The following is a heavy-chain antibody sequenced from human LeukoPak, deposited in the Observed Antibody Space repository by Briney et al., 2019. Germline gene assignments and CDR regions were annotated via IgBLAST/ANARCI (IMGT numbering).Heavy chain of an antibody. CDR2: IYYSGST. CDR1: AASISSSSHH. D-gene: IGHD4/OR15-4a*01. Sequence: PSETLSLTCTISAASISSSSHHWGWIRQPPGKGLEWIGYIYYSGSTNYNPSLKSRVTISVDTSKNQFSLKLSSVTAAGTAVYYCAREGAANWFDPWGQGTLVTVSS. CDR3: AREGAANWFDP. J-gene: IGHJ5*02. V-gene: IGHV4-61*01.